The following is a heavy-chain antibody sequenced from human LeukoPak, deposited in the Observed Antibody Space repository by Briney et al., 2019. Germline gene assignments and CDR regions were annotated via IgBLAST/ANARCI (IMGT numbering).Heavy chain of an antibody. Sequence: SETLSLTCTVSGGSTSSYYWSWIRQPPGKGLEWIGYICYSGSTNYNPSLRSRVTISVDTSKNQFSLKLSSVTAADTAVYYCAREQSSGYLYYFDYWGQGTLVTVSS. J-gene: IGHJ4*02. D-gene: IGHD3-22*01. V-gene: IGHV4-59*01. CDR2: ICYSGST. CDR3: AREQSSGYLYYFDY. CDR1: GGSTSSYY.